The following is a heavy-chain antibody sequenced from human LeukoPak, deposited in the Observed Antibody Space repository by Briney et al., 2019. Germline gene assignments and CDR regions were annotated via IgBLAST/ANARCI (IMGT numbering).Heavy chain of an antibody. D-gene: IGHD2-15*01. CDR3: ARGGVVVAVYFDF. Sequence: PSKTLSLTCDVSGYLISTDYYWGWIRKPPGKGLEWIGAGYHSGSAYYNPSLKSRVTVSVATSKNQLSLQWASVTAADTAVYYCARGGVVVAVYFDFWGQGTLVTVSS. CDR2: GYHSGSA. V-gene: IGHV4-38-2*01. CDR1: GYLISTDYY. J-gene: IGHJ4*02.